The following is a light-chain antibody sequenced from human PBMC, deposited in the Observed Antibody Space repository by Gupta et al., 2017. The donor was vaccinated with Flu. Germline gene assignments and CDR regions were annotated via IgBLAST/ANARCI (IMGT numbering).Light chain of an antibody. CDR3: QVWDTNNDHWV. V-gene: IGLV3-21*02. Sequence: GLTARITCAGNNIGRETVHWYQQKPGQAPVLVACDDSDRPSGIPERFSGSNSGNTATLTISRVEDGDEADYYCQVWDTNNDHWVFGGGTMLTVL. CDR1: NIGRET. J-gene: IGLJ3*02. CDR2: DDS.